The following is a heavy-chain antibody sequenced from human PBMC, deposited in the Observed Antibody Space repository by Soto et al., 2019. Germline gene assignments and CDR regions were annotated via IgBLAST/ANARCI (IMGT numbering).Heavy chain of an antibody. V-gene: IGHV1-18*01. CDR2: ISDHNGNT. CDR1: GYAFTTYG. Sequence: QVHLAQSGAEVKKPGASVKVSCKGSGYAFTTYGITWVRQAPGQGLEWMGWISDHNGNTNYAQKLQGRVTVTRDTSTSTAYMELRSLRSDDTAVYYCARGRYGDYWGQGALVTVSS. D-gene: IGHD1-1*01. CDR3: ARGRYGDY. J-gene: IGHJ4*02.